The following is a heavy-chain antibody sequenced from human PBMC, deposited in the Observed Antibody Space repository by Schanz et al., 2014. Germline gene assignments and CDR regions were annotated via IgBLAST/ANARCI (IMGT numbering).Heavy chain of an antibody. Sequence: EVQLLESGGGLVQPGGSLRLSCAASGFTFGGYAMTWVRQAPGKGLELVSASNTGVNTYYAAFVRRRVTMARDNSKNTLYQQTNRLRAGDAVEYYGARGLIAAAGGAFDYWGQGTLVAVSA. D-gene: IGHD6-13*01. J-gene: IGHJ4*03. CDR2: SNTGVNT. V-gene: IGHV3-23*01. CDR1: GFTFGGYA. CDR3: ARGLIAAAGGAFDY.